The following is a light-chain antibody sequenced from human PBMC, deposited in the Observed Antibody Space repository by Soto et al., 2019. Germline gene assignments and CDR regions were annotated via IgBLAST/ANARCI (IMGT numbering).Light chain of an antibody. CDR3: QQYDNLLPLT. Sequence: DIQMTQSPSSLSASVGDRVTITCQASQDISNYLNWYQQKPGKAPKLLIYDASNLETGVPSRFSGSGSGTDFTFTIRSLQPEDIATYYCQQYDNLLPLTFGRGTTVDI. J-gene: IGKJ4*01. V-gene: IGKV1-33*01. CDR1: QDISNY. CDR2: DAS.